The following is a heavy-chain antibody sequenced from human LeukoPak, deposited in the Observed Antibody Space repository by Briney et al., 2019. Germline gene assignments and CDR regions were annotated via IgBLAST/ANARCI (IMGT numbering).Heavy chain of an antibody. D-gene: IGHD3-10*01. CDR2: ISYDGSNK. J-gene: IGHJ4*02. V-gene: IGHV3-30-3*01. Sequence: GGSLRLSCAASGFTFSSYAMHWVRQAPGKGLEWVAVISYDGSNKYYADSVKGRFTISRDNSKNTLYLQMNSLRAEDTAVYYCARDLNYYGSGSYDYWGQGTLVTVS. CDR1: GFTFSSYA. CDR3: ARDLNYYGSGSYDY.